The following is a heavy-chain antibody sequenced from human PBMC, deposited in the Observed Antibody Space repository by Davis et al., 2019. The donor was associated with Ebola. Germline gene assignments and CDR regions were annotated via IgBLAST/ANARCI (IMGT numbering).Heavy chain of an antibody. J-gene: IGHJ4*02. CDR1: QYSFTTYW. CDR3: ARQGHGWFFDY. V-gene: IGHV5-10-1*01. CDR2: IDPSDSYT. D-gene: IGHD6-19*01. Sequence: GESLKISCKGSQYSFTTYWITWVRQMPGKGLEWMGRIDPSDSYTNYNPSFQGHVTFSIDKSINTAYLQLTSLKASDTATYFCARQGHGWFFDYWGQGTLVTVSS.